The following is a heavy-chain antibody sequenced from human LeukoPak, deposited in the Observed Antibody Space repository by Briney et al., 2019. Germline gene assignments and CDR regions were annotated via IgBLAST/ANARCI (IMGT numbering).Heavy chain of an antibody. CDR2: ISYDGSNK. V-gene: IGHV3-30*18. Sequence: GGSLRLSCAASGFTFSSYGMHWVRQAPGKGLEWVAVISYDGSNKYYADSVKGRFTISRDNSKNTLYLQMNSLRAEDTAVYYCAKGVNPYSYGSDAFDIWGQGTMVTVSS. CDR3: AKGVNPYSYGSDAFDI. D-gene: IGHD5-18*01. CDR1: GFTFSSYG. J-gene: IGHJ3*02.